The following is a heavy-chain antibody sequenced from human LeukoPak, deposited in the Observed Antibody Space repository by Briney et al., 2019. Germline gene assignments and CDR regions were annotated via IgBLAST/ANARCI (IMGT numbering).Heavy chain of an antibody. D-gene: IGHD2-15*01. CDR1: GYTFTSYA. Sequence: ASVKVSCKASGYTFTSYAMHWARQAPGQRLEWMGWINAGNGNTKYSQKFQGRVTITRDTSASTAYMELSSLRSEDTAVYYCARDRGYCSGGSCLQTYYSDYWGQGTLVTVSS. CDR3: ARDRGYCSGGSCLQTYYSDY. J-gene: IGHJ4*02. V-gene: IGHV1-3*01. CDR2: INAGNGNT.